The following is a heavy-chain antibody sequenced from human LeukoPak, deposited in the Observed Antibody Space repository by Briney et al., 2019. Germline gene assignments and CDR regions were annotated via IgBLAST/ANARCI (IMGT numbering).Heavy chain of an antibody. CDR3: ARSKDIVVVPASRSFDY. CDR2: INHSGST. Sequence: SETLSLTCAVYGGSFSGYYWSWIRQPPGKGLEWIGEINHSGSTNYNLSLKSRVTISVDTSKNQFSLKLSSVTAADTAVYYCARSKDIVVVPASRSFDYWGQGTLVTVSS. D-gene: IGHD2-2*01. V-gene: IGHV4-34*01. J-gene: IGHJ4*02. CDR1: GGSFSGYY.